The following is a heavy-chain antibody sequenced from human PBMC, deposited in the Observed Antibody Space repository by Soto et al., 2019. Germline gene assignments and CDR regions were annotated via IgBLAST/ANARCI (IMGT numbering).Heavy chain of an antibody. V-gene: IGHV1-46*01. J-gene: IGHJ6*02. D-gene: IGHD6-19*01. Sequence: GASVTVSCTASGYTFTSYYMHWVRQAPGQGLEWMGIINPSGGSTSYAQKFQGRVTMTRDTSTSTVYMELSSLRSEDTAVYYCARDFRVVAGIYYYYYGMDVWGQGTTVTVSS. CDR2: INPSGGST. CDR1: GYTFTSYY. CDR3: ARDFRVVAGIYYYYYGMDV.